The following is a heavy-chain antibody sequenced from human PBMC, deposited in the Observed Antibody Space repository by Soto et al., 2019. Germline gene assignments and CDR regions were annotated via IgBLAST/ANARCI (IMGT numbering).Heavy chain of an antibody. CDR2: LYNTGST. V-gene: IGHV4-59*01. CDR3: ARDLWGYCGTDCYPLDV. J-gene: IGHJ6*02. CDR1: GGSISSYY. D-gene: IGHD2-21*02. Sequence: SETLSLTCTVSGGSISSYYWIWIRQPPGKGLEWIGYLYNTGSTIYNPSLKSRVTISVDTSKNQFSLKLNSVTAADTAVYYCARDLWGYCGTDCYPLDVWGQGTTVTVSS.